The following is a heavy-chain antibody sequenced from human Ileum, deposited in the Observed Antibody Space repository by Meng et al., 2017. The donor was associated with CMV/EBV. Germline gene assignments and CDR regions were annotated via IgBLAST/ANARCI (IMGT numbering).Heavy chain of an antibody. D-gene: IGHD1-1*01. CDR3: AKSPAVASSSLDY. V-gene: IGHV3-21*03. CDR2: ISTSGRYI. Sequence: CSASGFNFNTSAFSWVRQAPGKGLEWVSSISTSGRYIYYAESLRGRFTISRDNAKNSVLLQMKSLTVEDTGVYYCAKSPAVASSSLDYWGQGTLVTVSS. CDR1: GFNFNTSA. J-gene: IGHJ4*02.